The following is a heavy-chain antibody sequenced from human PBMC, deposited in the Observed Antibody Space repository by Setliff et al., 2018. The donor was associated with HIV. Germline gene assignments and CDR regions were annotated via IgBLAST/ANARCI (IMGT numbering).Heavy chain of an antibody. D-gene: IGHD2-21*02. CDR3: ARHVLVTRDVRYFDY. V-gene: IGHV5-51*01. J-gene: IGHJ4*02. Sequence: GESLKISCKGSGYYFSSYWIGWVRQMPGKGLEWMGIIYPGDSDTRISPSFQGQVTISADKSINTAYLQWSSLKASDTAMYYCARHVLVTRDVRYFDYWGQGTLVTVSS. CDR2: IYPGDSDT. CDR1: GYYFSSYW.